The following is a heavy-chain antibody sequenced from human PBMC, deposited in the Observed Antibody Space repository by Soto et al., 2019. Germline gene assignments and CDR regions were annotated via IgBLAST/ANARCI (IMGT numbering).Heavy chain of an antibody. CDR3: ARYTVVIGRPNAFDI. D-gene: IGHD2-15*01. CDR1: GGSISSGDYY. Sequence: QVQLQESGPGLVKPLLTMSLTCTVSGGSISSGDYYWSRIRQPPGNGLEWIGYIYYSGSTYYNPSLKSRVTISVDTSKNQFSLKLSSVTAADTAVYYCARYTVVIGRPNAFDIWGQGTMVTVSS. J-gene: IGHJ3*02. CDR2: IYYSGST. V-gene: IGHV4-30-4*01.